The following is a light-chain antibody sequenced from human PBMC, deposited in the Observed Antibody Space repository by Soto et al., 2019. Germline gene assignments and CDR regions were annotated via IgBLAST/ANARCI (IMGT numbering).Light chain of an antibody. Sequence: AIQLTQSPSSLSASVGDRVTITCRASQGIGSALAWYQQKPGKAPKLLIYDASSLESGVPSRFSGSGPGTDFTLTISSLQPEDFATYYCQQFNVFGGGTKVDIK. CDR2: DAS. J-gene: IGKJ4*01. V-gene: IGKV1-13*02. CDR3: QQFNV. CDR1: QGIGSA.